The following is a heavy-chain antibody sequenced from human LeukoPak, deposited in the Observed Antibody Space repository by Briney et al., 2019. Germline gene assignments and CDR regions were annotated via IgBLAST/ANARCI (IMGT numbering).Heavy chain of an antibody. J-gene: IGHJ6*02. D-gene: IGHD6-6*01. CDR3: ARDSSSSYFYYYGMDV. CDR1: GFTFSGYS. Sequence: GGSLRLSCAASGFTFSGYSMNWVRQAPGKGLEWVSSISSTSSYIYYADSVKGRFTISRDNAKNSLYLQMNSLRAEDTAVYYCARDSSSSYFYYYGMDVWGQGTTVTVSS. CDR2: ISSTSSYI. V-gene: IGHV3-21*01.